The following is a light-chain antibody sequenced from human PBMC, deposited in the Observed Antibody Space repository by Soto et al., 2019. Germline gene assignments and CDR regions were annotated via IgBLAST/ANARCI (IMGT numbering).Light chain of an antibody. CDR2: DVS. J-gene: IGLJ1*01. CDR3: CSFAGSFTDV. Sequence: QSALTQPRSVSGSPGQSVTISCTGTSSDVGGYNYVSWYQQHPGKAPKLMIYDVSKRPSGVPDRFSASKSGNTDSLTISGLQAEDEADYYCCSFAGSFTDVFGTGTKLTVL. V-gene: IGLV2-11*01. CDR1: SSDVGGYNY.